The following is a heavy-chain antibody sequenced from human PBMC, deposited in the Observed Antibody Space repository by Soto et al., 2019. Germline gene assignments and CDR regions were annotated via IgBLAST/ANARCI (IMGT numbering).Heavy chain of an antibody. CDR1: GGSISSGPYS. V-gene: IGHV4-39*01. Sequence: PSETLSLTCSVSGGSISSGPYSWGWIRQPPGKGLEWIGTFHYSGRTYYSPSLESRVTISVDTSKNQFSLKVSSVTAADTAVYYCARSVFPWGQGTLVTVSS. CDR2: FHYSGRT. J-gene: IGHJ5*02. CDR3: ARSVFP.